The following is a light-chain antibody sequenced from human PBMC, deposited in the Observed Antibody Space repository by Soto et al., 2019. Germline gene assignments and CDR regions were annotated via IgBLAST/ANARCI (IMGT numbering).Light chain of an antibody. CDR2: AAS. CDR1: QGIRSW. Sequence: DIQMTQSPSSVSASVGDRVTITCRASQGIRSWLAWYQQRPGKAPKLLISAASSLQSAVPSRFSGSGSGTDLTLTISSLQHDDFATYYCQQSDTFPATFGGGTKVEIK. J-gene: IGKJ4*01. CDR3: QQSDTFPAT. V-gene: IGKV1D-12*01.